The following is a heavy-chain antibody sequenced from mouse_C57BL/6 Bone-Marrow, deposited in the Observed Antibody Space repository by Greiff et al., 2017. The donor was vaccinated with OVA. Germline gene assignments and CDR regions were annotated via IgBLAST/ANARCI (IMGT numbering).Heavy chain of an antibody. D-gene: IGHD2-5*01. CDR2: IRSKSNNYAT. CDR3: VRQRYSNYGYAMDY. CDR1: GFSFNTYA. J-gene: IGHJ4*01. Sequence: EVKLVESGGGLVQPKGSLKLSCAASGFSFNTYAMNWVRQAPGKGLEWVARIRSKSNNYATYYADSVKDRFTISRDDSESMLYLQMNNLKTEDTAMYYCVRQRYSNYGYAMDYWGQGTSVTVSS. V-gene: IGHV10-1*01.